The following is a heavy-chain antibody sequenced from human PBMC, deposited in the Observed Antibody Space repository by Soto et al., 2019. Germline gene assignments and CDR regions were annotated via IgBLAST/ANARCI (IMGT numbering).Heavy chain of an antibody. CDR2: IYDSGSP. V-gene: IGHV4-59*08. D-gene: IGHD2-15*01. CDR3: ARRHRYCSGGSCYLFDY. J-gene: IGHJ4*02. Sequence: QVQLQESGPGLVKPSETLSLTCAVSGDSISSYYWSWIRQPPGKGLEWIGYIYDSGSPNYNPSFKSLTTISVDTSKNQFSLKLSSVTAADTAVYFCARRHRYCSGGSCYLFDYWGQGTLVTVSS. CDR1: GDSISSYY.